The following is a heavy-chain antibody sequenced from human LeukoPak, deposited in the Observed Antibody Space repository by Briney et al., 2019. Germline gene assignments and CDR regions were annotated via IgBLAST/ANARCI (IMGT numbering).Heavy chain of an antibody. Sequence: PGGSLRPSCAASGFTVSSNYMSWVRQAPGKGLEWVSVIYSGGSTYYADSVKGRFTISRDNSKNTLYLQMNSLRAEDTAVYYCARDSSGYSFDYWGQGTLVTVSS. CDR2: IYSGGST. D-gene: IGHD3-22*01. J-gene: IGHJ4*02. CDR3: ARDSSGYSFDY. V-gene: IGHV3-53*01. CDR1: GFTVSSNY.